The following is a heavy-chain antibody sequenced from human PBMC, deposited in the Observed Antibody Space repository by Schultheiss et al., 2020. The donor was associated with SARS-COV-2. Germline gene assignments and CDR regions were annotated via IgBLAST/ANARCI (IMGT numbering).Heavy chain of an antibody. CDR3: AKGRLGYCSSTSCYRAYYFDY. Sequence: GGSLRLSCAASGFTFSSYGMHWVRQAPGKGLEWVSAISGSGGSTYYADSVKGRFTISRDNSKNTLYLQMNSLRAEDTAVYYCAKGRLGYCSSTSCYRAYYFDYWGQGTLVTVSS. J-gene: IGHJ4*02. CDR1: GFTFSSYG. CDR2: ISGSGGST. D-gene: IGHD2-2*01. V-gene: IGHV3-23*01.